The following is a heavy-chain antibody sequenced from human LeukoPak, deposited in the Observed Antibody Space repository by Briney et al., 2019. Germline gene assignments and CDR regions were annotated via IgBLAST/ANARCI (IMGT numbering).Heavy chain of an antibody. J-gene: IGHJ5*02. CDR1: GGSFSGYY. D-gene: IGHD2/OR15-2a*01. CDR2: INHSGST. Sequence: SETLSLTCAVYGGSFSGYYWSWIRQSPGKGLEWIGEINHSGSTNYNPSLKSRVTISVDTSKNQFSLKLSSVTAADTAVYYCARRRRTTFFFNWFDPWGQGTLVTVSS. V-gene: IGHV4-34*01. CDR3: ARRRRTTFFFNWFDP.